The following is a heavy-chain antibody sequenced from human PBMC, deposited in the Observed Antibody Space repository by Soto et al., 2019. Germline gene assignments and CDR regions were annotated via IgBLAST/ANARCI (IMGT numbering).Heavy chain of an antibody. D-gene: IGHD2-2*01. J-gene: IGHJ4*02. CDR3: ARGHGDIGVVPAARFFDY. CDR2: INHSGST. Sequence: QVQLQQWGAGLLKPSETLSLTCAVYGGSFSGYYWSWIRQPPGKGLEWIGEINHSGSTNYNPSLKGRVTISVDTSKNQFSLKLSSVTAADTAVYYCARGHGDIGVVPAARFFDYWGQGTLVTVSS. V-gene: IGHV4-34*01. CDR1: GGSFSGYY.